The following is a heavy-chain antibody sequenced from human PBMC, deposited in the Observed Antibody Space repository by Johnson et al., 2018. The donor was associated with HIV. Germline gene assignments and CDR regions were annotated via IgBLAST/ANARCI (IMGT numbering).Heavy chain of an antibody. CDR3: ARAYNYPI. V-gene: IGHV3-30-3*01. CDR2: ISYDGSNK. J-gene: IGHJ3*02. D-gene: IGHD1-1*01. CDR1: GFTFSSYA. Sequence: QVQLVESGGGVVQPGRSLRLSCAASGFTFSSYAMHWVRQAPGKGLEWVAVISYDGSNKYYADSVKGRFTISRDNSKNTLYLQMNSLRAEDTAVYYCARAYNYPIWGQGTMLTVSS.